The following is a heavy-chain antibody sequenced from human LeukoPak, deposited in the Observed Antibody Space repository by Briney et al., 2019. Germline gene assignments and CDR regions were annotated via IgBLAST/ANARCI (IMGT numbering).Heavy chain of an antibody. CDR1: GGSISSSSYY. CDR3: ARFRASSGYYYY. J-gene: IGHJ4*02. V-gene: IGHV4-39*07. CDR2: IYYSGST. D-gene: IGHD3-22*01. Sequence: SETLSLTCTVSGGSISSSSYYWGWIRQPPGKGLEWIGSIYYSGSTYYNPSLKSRVTISVDTSKNQFSLKLSSVTAADTAVYYCARFRASSGYYYYWGQGTLVTVSS.